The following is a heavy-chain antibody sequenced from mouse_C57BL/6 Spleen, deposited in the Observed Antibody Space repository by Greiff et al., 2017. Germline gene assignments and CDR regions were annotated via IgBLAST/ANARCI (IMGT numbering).Heavy chain of an antibody. CDR2: IDPEPGGP. CDR1: GYPFPDYE. CDR3: TRSDPGDGSSYYAMEY. D-gene: IGHD1-1*01. V-gene: IGHV1-15*01. Sequence: QVQLQQSGAELVRPGSSVPLSCKASGYPFPDYELHWVKPTPVHGLEWIGAIDPEPGGPDYNQKFKGQAILTADKSSSTAYMELRSLTSEDSAVYDSTRSDPGDGSSYYAMEYGGQGNVVTVSS. J-gene: IGHJ4*01.